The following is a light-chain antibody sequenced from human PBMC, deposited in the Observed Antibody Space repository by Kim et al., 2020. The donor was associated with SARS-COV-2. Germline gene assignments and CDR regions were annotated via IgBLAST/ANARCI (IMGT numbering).Light chain of an antibody. CDR1: TGAVTNDHS. Sequence: QAVVTQEPSLTVSPGGTVTLTCASDTGAVTNDHSPYWIQQKPGQAPRTLIYDAAIRLSSTPARFSGSLVGDKAALTLSGAQADDEADYYCLLSYSGVRVFGGGTRLTVL. CDR3: LLSYSGVRV. CDR2: DAA. V-gene: IGLV7-46*01. J-gene: IGLJ3*02.